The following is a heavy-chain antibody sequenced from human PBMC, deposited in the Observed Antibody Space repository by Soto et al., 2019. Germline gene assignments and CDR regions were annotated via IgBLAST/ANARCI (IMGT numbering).Heavy chain of an antibody. V-gene: IGHV4-30-4*01. J-gene: IGHJ4*02. CDR2: IYFSGRT. D-gene: IGHD3-22*01. CDR1: GGSIGSGDYY. CDR3: ARGTFYYDSSGYYFFDH. Sequence: SETLSLTCTVSGGSIGSGDYYWSWIRQPPGKGLEWIGYIYFSGRTYYNPSLKSRVALSRDTSKNQFSLKLISVTAADTAVYYCARGTFYYDSSGYYFFDHWGQGTPVTVSS.